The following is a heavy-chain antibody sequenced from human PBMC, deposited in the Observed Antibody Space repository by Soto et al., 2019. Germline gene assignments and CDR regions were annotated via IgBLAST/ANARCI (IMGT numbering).Heavy chain of an antibody. D-gene: IGHD4-17*01. CDR2: IGRRGSPI. Sequence: ESGGGLVQPGGSLRLSCAAFEFTLRKYEMDWVRQAPGKGLEWVSHIGRRGSPIYYADSVKGRFTISRDNAKNSVFLQMNSLRPEDTAVYYCARVYDDYLIDAFDIWGQGTMVSVS. CDR1: EFTLRKYE. CDR3: ARVYDDYLIDAFDI. J-gene: IGHJ3*02. V-gene: IGHV3-48*03.